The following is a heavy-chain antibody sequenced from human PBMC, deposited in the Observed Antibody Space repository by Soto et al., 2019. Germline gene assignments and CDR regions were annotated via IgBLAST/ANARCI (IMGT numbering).Heavy chain of an antibody. V-gene: IGHV4-61*08. D-gene: IGHD6-19*01. J-gene: IGHJ4*02. Sequence: VLLQESGPRLLRPSETLSLTCTVSDDSFRGAEYYWSWIRQPLGKGPEWIGYTYYHGDTKYNPALRSRVTMSEDTSKNQFSLRLSSVTAADTAVYFCARGPAYINGWRTFDLWGRGILVTVSS. CDR1: DDSFRGAEYY. CDR3: ARGPAYINGWRTFDL. CDR2: TYYHGDT.